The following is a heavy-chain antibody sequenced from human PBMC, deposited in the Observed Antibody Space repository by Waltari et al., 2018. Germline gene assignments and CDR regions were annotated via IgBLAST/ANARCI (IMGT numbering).Heavy chain of an antibody. CDR1: GGSIDSSHNY. Sequence: QVQLQESGPGLVKPSETLSLTCPVSGGSIDSSHNYWGWIRQPPGKGLEWIGSRYYSGSTYYNPALKSRVTISVDTSKNQFSLNLSSVTAADTAVYYCVQLPGYWGQGTLVTVSS. CDR2: RYYSGST. D-gene: IGHD2-15*01. CDR3: VQLPGY. V-gene: IGHV4-39*01. J-gene: IGHJ4*02.